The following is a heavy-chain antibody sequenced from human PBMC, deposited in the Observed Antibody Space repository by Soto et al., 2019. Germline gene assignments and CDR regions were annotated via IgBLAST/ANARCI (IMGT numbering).Heavy chain of an antibody. V-gene: IGHV1-18*03. CDR3: AMELQAVAGTIDY. CDR2: INPYFGST. CDR1: GYTFTSYG. D-gene: IGHD6-19*01. J-gene: IGHJ4*02. Sequence: ASVQVPCKSAGYTFTSYGYTWVRQAPGQGREWLGWINPYFGSTNYAQKFQVRMTLTKYTPMGKDFMELKSLRCDELGVYHCAMELQAVAGTIDYWGPGTLITVSS.